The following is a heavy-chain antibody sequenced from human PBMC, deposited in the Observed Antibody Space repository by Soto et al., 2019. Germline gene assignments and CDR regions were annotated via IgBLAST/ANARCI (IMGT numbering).Heavy chain of an antibody. CDR3: ARSSPGAFDL. J-gene: IGHJ3*01. CDR1: GFTFSSQW. V-gene: IGHV3-7*01. CDR2: IRQDGSEM. Sequence: GGSLRLSCSGSGFTFSSQWMNWVRQAPGTGLEWVANIRQDGSEMYYVDSVEGRFTISRDNAKNSVFLQMNSLRAEDTAIYYCARSSPGAFDLWGRGTVVTVSS. D-gene: IGHD2-2*01.